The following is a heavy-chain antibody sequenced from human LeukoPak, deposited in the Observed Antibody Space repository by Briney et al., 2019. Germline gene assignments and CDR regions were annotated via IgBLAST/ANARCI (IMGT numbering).Heavy chain of an antibody. V-gene: IGHV1-2*02. Sequence: ASVRVPCKASGYTFTGYYMHWVRQAPGQGLEWMGWINPNSGGTNYAQKFQGRVTMTRDTSISTAYMELSRLRSDDTAVYYCARGGISRTVTTGDDWFDPWGQGTLVTVSS. J-gene: IGHJ5*02. CDR2: INPNSGGT. CDR3: ARGGISRTVTTGDDWFDP. CDR1: GYTFTGYY. D-gene: IGHD4-11*01.